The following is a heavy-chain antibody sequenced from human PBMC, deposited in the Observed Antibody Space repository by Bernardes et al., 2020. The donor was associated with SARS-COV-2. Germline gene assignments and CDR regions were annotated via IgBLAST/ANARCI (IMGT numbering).Heavy chain of an antibody. D-gene: IGHD3-22*01. J-gene: IGHJ4*02. CDR1: GFTFSSYA. CDR2: ISYDGSNK. CDR3: ARVHPAWGNYYDSRPTDY. V-gene: IGHV3-30-3*01. Sequence: GGSLILSCAASGFTFSSYAMHWVRQAPGKGLEWVAVISYDGSNKYYADSVKGRFTISRDNSKNTLYLQMNSLRAEDTAVYYCARVHPAWGNYYDSRPTDYWGQGTLVTVSS.